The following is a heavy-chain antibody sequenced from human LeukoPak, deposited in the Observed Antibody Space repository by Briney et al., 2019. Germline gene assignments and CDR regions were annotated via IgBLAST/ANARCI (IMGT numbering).Heavy chain of an antibody. J-gene: IGHJ6*02. V-gene: IGHV1-18*01. CDR1: GYTFTSYG. Sequence: ASVKVSCKASGYTFTSYGISWVRQAPGQGLEWMGWISAYNGNTNYAQKLQGRVTVTRDTSTSTVYMELSSLRSEDTAVYYCARDRGYCSSTSCYWGMDVWGQGTTVTVSS. CDR2: ISAYNGNT. D-gene: IGHD2-2*01. CDR3: ARDRGYCSSTSCYWGMDV.